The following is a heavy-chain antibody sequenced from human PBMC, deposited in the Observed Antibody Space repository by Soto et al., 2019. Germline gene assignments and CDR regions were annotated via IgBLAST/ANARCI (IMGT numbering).Heavy chain of an antibody. V-gene: IGHV1-18*01. CDR2: ISAYNGNT. CDR3: ASQPSPGGEFDS. D-gene: IGHD3-16*01. Sequence: SVKVSCKASGYTFTSYGISWARQAPGQGLEWMGWISAYNGNTNYAQKLQGRVTMTTDTSTSTAYMELRSLRSDDTAVFSCASQPSPGGEFDSWGQGTLVTVYS. J-gene: IGHJ4*02. CDR1: GYTFTSYG.